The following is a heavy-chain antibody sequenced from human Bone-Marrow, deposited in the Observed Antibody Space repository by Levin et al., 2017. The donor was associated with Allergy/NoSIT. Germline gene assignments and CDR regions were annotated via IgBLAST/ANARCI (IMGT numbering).Heavy chain of an antibody. CDR1: GGSISPYY. J-gene: IGHJ6*02. D-gene: IGHD2-2*01. V-gene: IGHV4-59*01. CDR3: ARDAASCLYYGLDV. CDR2: ISHTGYT. Sequence: SETLSLTCTVSGGSISPYYWSWLRQPPGKGLEYVGYISHTGYTNFNPSLKSRVTILLDTSKSQFSLKLTSVTSADTAVYYCARDAASCLYYGLDVWGPGTTVTVSS.